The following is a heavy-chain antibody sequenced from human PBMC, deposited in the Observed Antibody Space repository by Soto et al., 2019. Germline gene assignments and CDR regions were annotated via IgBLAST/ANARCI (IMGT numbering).Heavy chain of an antibody. Sequence: GGSLRRSCAASGFTFSDHYMDWVRQAPGKGLEWVGRTRNKANSYTTEYAASVKGRFTISRDDSKNSLYLQMNSLKTEDTAVYYCARVAIYESYYYYGMDVWGQGTTVTVSS. CDR1: GFTFSDHY. J-gene: IGHJ6*02. CDR3: ARVAIYESYYYYGMDV. V-gene: IGHV3-72*01. CDR2: TRNKANSYTT. D-gene: IGHD3-16*01.